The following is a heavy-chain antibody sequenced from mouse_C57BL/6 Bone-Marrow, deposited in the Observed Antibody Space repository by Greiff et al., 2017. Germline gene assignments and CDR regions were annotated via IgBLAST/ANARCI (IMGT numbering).Heavy chain of an antibody. CDR1: GFNIKDDY. D-gene: IGHD1-1*01. Sequence: VQLQQSGAELVRPGASVKLSCTASGFNIKDDYMHWVKQRPEQGLEWIGWIDPENGDTEYASKFQGKATIAADTSSNTAYLQLSSLTSEDTAVYYCTTEIYYPHWGQGTTLTVSS. J-gene: IGHJ2*01. V-gene: IGHV14-4*01. CDR2: IDPENGDT. CDR3: TTEIYYPH.